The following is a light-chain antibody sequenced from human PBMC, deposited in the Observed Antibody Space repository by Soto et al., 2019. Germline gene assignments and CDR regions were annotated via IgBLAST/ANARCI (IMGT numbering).Light chain of an antibody. Sequence: QSLLTQPASVSGSPGQSITISCSGTSSDIGTYDHVAWFQQFPGKTPKLVIYSVSDRPSGVSYRFSGSKSGNTASLTISGLQADVEADYYCISYTVSRSYVFGTGTKVTVL. CDR2: SVS. J-gene: IGLJ1*01. CDR1: SSDIGTYDH. V-gene: IGLV2-14*01. CDR3: ISYTVSRSYV.